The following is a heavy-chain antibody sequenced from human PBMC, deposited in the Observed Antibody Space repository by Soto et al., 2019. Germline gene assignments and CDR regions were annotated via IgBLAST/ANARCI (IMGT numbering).Heavy chain of an antibody. CDR1: GGSISSYY. Sequence: NPSETLSLTCTVSGGSISSYYWSWIRQPPGKGLEWIGYIYYSGSTNYNPSPKSRVTISVDTSKNQFSLKLSSVTAADTAVYYCASMFGLSAFDIWGQGTMVTVSS. D-gene: IGHD3-10*02. CDR2: IYYSGST. J-gene: IGHJ3*02. CDR3: ASMFGLSAFDI. V-gene: IGHV4-59*01.